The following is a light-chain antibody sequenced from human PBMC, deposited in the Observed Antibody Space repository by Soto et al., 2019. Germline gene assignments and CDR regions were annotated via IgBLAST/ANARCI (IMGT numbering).Light chain of an antibody. V-gene: IGKV3-15*01. CDR2: GAS. Sequence: EIVFTQSPGTLSLSPGERATLCCRAIQSVSSSYLAWYQQKPGQAPRLLIYGASTRATGIPARFSGSGSGTEFTLTISSLQSEDFAVYYCQQYNNWPPWTFGQGTKVDIK. CDR1: QSVSSSY. CDR3: QQYNNWPPWT. J-gene: IGKJ1*01.